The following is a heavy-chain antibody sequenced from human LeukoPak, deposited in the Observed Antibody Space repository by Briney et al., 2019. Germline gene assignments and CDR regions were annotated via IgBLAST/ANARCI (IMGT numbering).Heavy chain of an antibody. V-gene: IGHV1-69*05. Sequence: GASVKVSCKASGGTFSSYAISWVRQAPGQGLEWMGGIIPIFGTANYAQKFRGRVTITTDESTSTAYMELSSLRSEDTAVYYCARDLRRYCSSTSCSVNWFDPWGQGTLVTVSS. D-gene: IGHD2-2*01. J-gene: IGHJ5*02. CDR3: ARDLRRYCSSTSCSVNWFDP. CDR2: IIPIFGTA. CDR1: GGTFSSYA.